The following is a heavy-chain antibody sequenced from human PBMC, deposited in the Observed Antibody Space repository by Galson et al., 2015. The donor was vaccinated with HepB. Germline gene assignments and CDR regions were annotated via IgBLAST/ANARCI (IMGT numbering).Heavy chain of an antibody. V-gene: IGHV3-23*01. CDR3: AKASGPAAGYLDD. CDR1: GSSFNTYA. Sequence: SLRLSCAASGSSFNTYAMSWVRQAPGKGLEWVSGISASGRVTYYAESLKGRVTISKNKYRNTLYLQMNSLTAEDTAVYYCAKASGPAAGYLDDWGQGTLVTVSA. J-gene: IGHJ4*02. D-gene: IGHD6-13*01. CDR2: ISASGRVT.